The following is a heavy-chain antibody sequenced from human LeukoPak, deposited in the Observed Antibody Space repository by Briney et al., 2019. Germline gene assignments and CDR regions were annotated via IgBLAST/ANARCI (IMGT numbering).Heavy chain of an antibody. Sequence: ASVKVSCKASGYTFTSYYMHWVRQAPGQGLEWMGIIIPSGGSTSYAQKFQGRVTMTRDTSTSTVYMELSSLRSEDTAVYYCARGLWVSSSWYGTPHYHIDYWGQGTLVTVSS. D-gene: IGHD6-13*01. CDR2: IIPSGGST. CDR3: ARGLWVSSSWYGTPHYHIDY. CDR1: GYTFTSYY. J-gene: IGHJ4*02. V-gene: IGHV1-46*01.